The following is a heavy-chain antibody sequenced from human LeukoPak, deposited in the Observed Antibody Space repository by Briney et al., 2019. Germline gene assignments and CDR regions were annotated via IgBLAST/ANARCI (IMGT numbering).Heavy chain of an antibody. CDR3: ARDVEWFDP. D-gene: IGHD2-21*01. CDR1: GGSIRSSSYY. J-gene: IGHJ5*02. CDR2: IFSAGFS. Sequence: SETLSLTCTVSGGSIRSSSYYWGWIRQPPGKGLEWIGNIFSAGFSYYNPSLKSRVTISVDTSKNQFYLKMAAVTAAGTAIYSCARDVEWFDPWGQGTLVTVSS. V-gene: IGHV4-39*07.